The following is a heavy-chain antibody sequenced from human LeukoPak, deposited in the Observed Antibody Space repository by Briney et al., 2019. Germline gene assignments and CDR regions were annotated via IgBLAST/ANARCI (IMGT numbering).Heavy chain of an antibody. Sequence: PETLSLTCAVYGGSFRGYYWSWIRQPPGKGLEWLGEINHSGSTNYNPSLKSRVTISVDPSKNQFSLKLSPVTAADTAVYYCARVRGPRVRLDYWGQGTLVTVSS. CDR3: ARVRGPRVRLDY. CDR1: GGSFRGYY. D-gene: IGHD2-21*01. V-gene: IGHV4-34*01. J-gene: IGHJ4*02. CDR2: INHSGST.